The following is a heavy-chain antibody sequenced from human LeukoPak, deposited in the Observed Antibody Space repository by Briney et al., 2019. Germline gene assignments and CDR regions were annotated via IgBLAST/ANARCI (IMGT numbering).Heavy chain of an antibody. CDR2: IYHSGST. D-gene: IGHD4-23*01. V-gene: IGHV4-38-2*02. J-gene: IGHJ5*02. CDR3: ARGGGPSNWFDP. CDR1: GYSISSGYY. Sequence: SETLSLTCTVSGYSISSGYYWGWIRQPPGNGLEWIGSIYHSGSTYYNPSLKSRVTISVDTSKNQFSLKLSSVTAADTAVYYCARGGGPSNWFDPWGQGTLVTVSS.